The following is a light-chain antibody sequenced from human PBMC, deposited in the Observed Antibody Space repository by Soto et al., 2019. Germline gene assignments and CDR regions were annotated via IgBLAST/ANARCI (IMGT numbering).Light chain of an antibody. CDR3: QTYSSVIT. J-gene: IGKJ5*01. Sequence: DIQMTQSPSSLSASVGDRVTITCRASQGISSYLAWYQQKLGKVPKLLISAASTLQSGVPSRFSGSGSGTDFTLTISSLQPEDVATYYCQTYSSVITFGQGKRLEIK. CDR2: AAS. V-gene: IGKV1-27*01. CDR1: QGISSY.